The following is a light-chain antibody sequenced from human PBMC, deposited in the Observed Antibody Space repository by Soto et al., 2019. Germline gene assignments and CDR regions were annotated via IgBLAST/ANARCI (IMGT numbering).Light chain of an antibody. J-gene: IGKJ1*01. CDR3: QQYDNWPWT. CDR1: QTIGSN. CDR2: DAS. Sequence: EMVMTQSPATLSVSPGGRATLSCRASQTIGSNLAWYQQKPGQPPRLLIYDASTRATDVPARFSGSGSGTDFTLTISSLQSEDFAAYYCQQYDNWPWTFGQGTKVDIK. V-gene: IGKV3-15*01.